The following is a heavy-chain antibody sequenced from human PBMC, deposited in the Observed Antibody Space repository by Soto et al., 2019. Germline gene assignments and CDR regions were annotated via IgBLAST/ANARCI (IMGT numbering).Heavy chain of an antibody. CDR1: GFTFSNYA. CDR3: AQAPLRPYSFAY. D-gene: IGHD6-25*01. J-gene: IGHJ4*02. CDR2: ISGSGTGT. V-gene: IGHV3-23*01. Sequence: EVQLLDSGGGLVQPGGSLRLSCAASGFTFSNYAMNWVRQAPGKGLEWVSAISGSGTGTDYADSVKGRFTIARDNSKKMLYLPLSRLRAEDTAVYSCAQAPLRPYSFAYWGPGTLVPVSS.